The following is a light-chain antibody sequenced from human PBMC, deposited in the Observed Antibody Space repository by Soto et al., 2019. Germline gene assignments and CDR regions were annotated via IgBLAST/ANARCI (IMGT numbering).Light chain of an antibody. V-gene: IGKV1-5*03. Sequence: DIQMTQSPSTLSASVGDRVTITCRASQSISWWLAWYQQKPGKAPKLLIYKASTLDSGVPSRFSGSGSGTEFTLTISSLQPNDIGTYFCQQSSSPWTFGQGTKVEIK. J-gene: IGKJ1*01. CDR2: KAS. CDR3: QQSSSPWT. CDR1: QSISWW.